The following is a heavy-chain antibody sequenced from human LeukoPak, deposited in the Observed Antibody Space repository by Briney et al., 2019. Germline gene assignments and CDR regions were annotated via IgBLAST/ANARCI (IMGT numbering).Heavy chain of an antibody. CDR3: ARGSKSYYDFWSGYGGIDY. Sequence: SETLSLTCTVSGGSISSYYWSWIRQPPGKGLEWIGYIYYSGSTNYNPSLKSRVTISVDTSKNQFSLKLSSVTAADTAVYYCARGSKSYYDFWSGYGGIDYWGQGTLVTASS. V-gene: IGHV4-59*01. CDR1: GGSISSYY. CDR2: IYYSGST. J-gene: IGHJ4*02. D-gene: IGHD3-3*01.